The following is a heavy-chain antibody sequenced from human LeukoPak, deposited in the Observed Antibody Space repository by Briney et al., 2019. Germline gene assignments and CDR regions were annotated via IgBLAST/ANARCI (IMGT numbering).Heavy chain of an antibody. CDR1: GFPFSIYA. D-gene: IGHD3-22*01. V-gene: IGHV3-23*01. CDR2: VSGGGGTT. CDR3: AKSDYYDSSGHPSSFEY. Sequence: PGGSLRLSCAASGFPFSIYAMSWVRQAPGRALEWVSAVSGGGGTTYYTDSVKGRFTISRDNSKNTLYLQMNSLRAEDTAVYYCAKSDYYDSSGHPSSFEYWGQGTLVTVSS. J-gene: IGHJ4*02.